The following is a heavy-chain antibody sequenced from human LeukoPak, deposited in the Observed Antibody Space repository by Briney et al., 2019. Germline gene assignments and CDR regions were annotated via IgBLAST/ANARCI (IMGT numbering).Heavy chain of an antibody. Sequence: SQTLSLTCTVSGGSMSSGDYYWSWIRQPPGKGLEWIGYIYYSGSTYYNPSLKSRVTISVDTSKNQFSLKLSSVTAADTAVYYCARVVVVGDAFDIWGQGTMVTVSS. CDR1: GGSMSSGDYY. J-gene: IGHJ3*02. CDR2: IYYSGST. V-gene: IGHV4-30-4*01. CDR3: ARVVVVGDAFDI. D-gene: IGHD3-22*01.